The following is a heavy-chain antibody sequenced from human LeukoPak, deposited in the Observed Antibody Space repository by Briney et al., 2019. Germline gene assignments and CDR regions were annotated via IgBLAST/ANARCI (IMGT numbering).Heavy chain of an antibody. CDR3: ARDVQRWLDLQYYYHGMDV. CDR2: VFHSGST. Sequence: ETLSLTCTVSGGSVSSINYYWSWIRQPPGKGLEWIGYVFHSGSTNYNPSLKSRVTISVDTSRNQFSLRLSSVTAADTAVYYCARDVQRWLDLQYYYHGMDVWGQGTTVTVS. V-gene: IGHV4-61*01. D-gene: IGHD6-19*01. CDR1: GGSVSSINYY. J-gene: IGHJ6*02.